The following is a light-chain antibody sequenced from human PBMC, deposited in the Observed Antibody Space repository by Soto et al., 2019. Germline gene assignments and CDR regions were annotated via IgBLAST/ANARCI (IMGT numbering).Light chain of an antibody. Sequence: QMTQFPSSLSASVGDTVTITCRASQGIRFDLAWYQQKPGKAPNLLIYGVSTLQTGVPSRFSGSGSGTVFTLTISSLQPEDFATYYCLQDYNYPRTFGPGTKVDIK. J-gene: IGKJ3*01. CDR2: GVS. CDR3: LQDYNYPRT. V-gene: IGKV1-6*02. CDR1: QGIRFD.